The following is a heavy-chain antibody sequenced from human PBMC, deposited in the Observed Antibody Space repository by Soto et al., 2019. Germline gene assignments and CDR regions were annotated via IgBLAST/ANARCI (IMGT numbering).Heavy chain of an antibody. V-gene: IGHV3-23*01. CDR1: GFTFSSSG. D-gene: IGHD4-17*01. Sequence: EGQLLQSEGGLVQPGESLTVACAASGFTFSSSGMIWVRQAPGKGLEWVSSISVRGDYRYYADSVKGRFTISRDNSKNTLYLQMNSLTAEDTAVYYGANHGGFDFWGQGTKVAVSS. CDR3: ANHGGFDF. CDR2: ISVRGDYR. J-gene: IGHJ3*01.